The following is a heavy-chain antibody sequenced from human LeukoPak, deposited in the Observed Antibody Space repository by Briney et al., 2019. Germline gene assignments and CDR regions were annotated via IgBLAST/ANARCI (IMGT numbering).Heavy chain of an antibody. Sequence: GGSLRLSCVASGFTFSSYNMHWVRQAPGKGLEWVPSISSNSSYIYYADSVKGRFTISRDNAKNSLYLQMNSLRAEDTAVYYCARRHDYGDRWGQGTLVTVPS. CDR1: GFTFSSYN. J-gene: IGHJ5*02. CDR2: ISSNSSYI. D-gene: IGHD4-17*01. V-gene: IGHV3-21*01. CDR3: ARRHDYGDR.